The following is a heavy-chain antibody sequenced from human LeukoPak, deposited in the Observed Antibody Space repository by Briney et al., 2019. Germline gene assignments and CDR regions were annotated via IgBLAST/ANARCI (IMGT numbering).Heavy chain of an antibody. J-gene: IGHJ4*02. CDR2: IIPIFGTA. Sequence: SVTVSCKASGDTFSSYAINWVRQAPGQGVEWMGGIIPIFGTANYAQKFQGRVTITADESTSTAYMELSSLRSEDTAVYYCARVFSSGSYYIDWGQGTLVTVSS. D-gene: IGHD3-10*01. CDR1: GDTFSSYA. CDR3: ARVFSSGSYYID. V-gene: IGHV1-69*01.